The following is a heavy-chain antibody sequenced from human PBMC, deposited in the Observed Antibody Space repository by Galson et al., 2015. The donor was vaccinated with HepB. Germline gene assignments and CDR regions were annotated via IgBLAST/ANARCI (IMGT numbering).Heavy chain of an antibody. D-gene: IGHD3-22*01. CDR3: ARDGIPYYYDSSGYYYGAFDI. Sequence: SLRLSCAASGFTFSDYYMSWIRQAPGKGLEWVSYISSSSSYTNYADSVKGRFTISRDNAKNSLYLQMNSLRAEDTAVYYCARDGIPYYYDSSGYYYGAFDIWGQGTMVTVSS. J-gene: IGHJ3*02. CDR2: ISSSSSYT. V-gene: IGHV3-11*06. CDR1: GFTFSDYY.